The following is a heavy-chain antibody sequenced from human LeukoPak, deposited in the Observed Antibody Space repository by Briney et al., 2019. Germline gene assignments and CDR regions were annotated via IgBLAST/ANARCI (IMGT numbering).Heavy chain of an antibody. CDR1: GFTFSSYS. J-gene: IGHJ3*02. D-gene: IGHD2-21*01. Sequence: GGSLRLSCAASGFTFSSYSMNWVRQAPGKGLEWVSSISSSSSYIYYADSVKGRFTISRDNAKNSLYLQMNSLRAEDTAVYYCAREYYGGRDHDAFDIWGQGTMVTVSS. CDR2: ISSSSSYI. V-gene: IGHV3-21*01. CDR3: AREYYGGRDHDAFDI.